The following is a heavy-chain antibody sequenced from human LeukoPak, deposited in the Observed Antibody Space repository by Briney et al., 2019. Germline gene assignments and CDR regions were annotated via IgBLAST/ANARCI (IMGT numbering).Heavy chain of an antibody. CDR1: GFTFSSYT. Sequence: GGSLRLSCAASGFTFSSYTMNWVRQAPGKGLEWISSISPTGNSVYYSDSLKGRSTISRDAATNSLYLQMSSLRADDTAMYYCARDFVGESGYAGYWGQGTLVTVSS. CDR2: ISPTGNSV. J-gene: IGHJ4*02. CDR3: ARDFVGESGYAGY. D-gene: IGHD5-12*01. V-gene: IGHV3-21*01.